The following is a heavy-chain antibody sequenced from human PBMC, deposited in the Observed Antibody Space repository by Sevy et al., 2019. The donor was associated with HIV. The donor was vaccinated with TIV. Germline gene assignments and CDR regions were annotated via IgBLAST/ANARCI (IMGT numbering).Heavy chain of an antibody. V-gene: IGHV4-30-4*01. J-gene: IGHJ5*02. CDR2: IYYSGST. CDR3: ARAAGYYGSGSYSNWFDP. Sequence: SETLSLTCTVSGGSISSGDYYWSWIRQPPGKGLAWIGYIYYSGSTYYNPSLQSRVTISVDTSKNQFSLKLSSVTAADTAVYYCARAAGYYGSGSYSNWFDPWGQGTLVTVSS. D-gene: IGHD3-10*01. CDR1: GGSISSGDYY.